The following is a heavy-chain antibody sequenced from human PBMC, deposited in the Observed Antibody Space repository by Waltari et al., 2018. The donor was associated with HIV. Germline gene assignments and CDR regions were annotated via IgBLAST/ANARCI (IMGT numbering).Heavy chain of an antibody. CDR1: GYTFTSYD. CDR3: ARGRPMIVVVITTPGWFDP. D-gene: IGHD3-22*01. CDR2: MNPNSGNT. Sequence: QVQLVQSGAEVKKPGASVKVSCKASGYTFTSYDINWVRQATGQGLEWTGWMNPNSGNTGYAQKFQGRVTMTRNTSISTAYMELSSLRSKDTAVYYWARGRPMIVVVITTPGWFDPWGQGTLVTVSS. V-gene: IGHV1-8*01. J-gene: IGHJ5*02.